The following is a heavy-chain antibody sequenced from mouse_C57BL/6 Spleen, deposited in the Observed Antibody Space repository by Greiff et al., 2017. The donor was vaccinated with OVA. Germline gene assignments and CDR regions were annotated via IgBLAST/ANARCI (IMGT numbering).Heavy chain of an antibody. CDR3: TGGDSSGYSWFAY. V-gene: IGHV6-3*01. D-gene: IGHD3-2*02. Sequence: EVKLVESGGGLVQPGGSMKLSCVASGFTFSNYWMNWVRQSPEKGLEWVAQIRLKSDNYATHYAESVKGRFTISRDDSKSSVYLQMNNLRAEDTGIYYCTGGDSSGYSWFAYWGQGTLVTVSA. J-gene: IGHJ3*01. CDR1: GFTFSNYW. CDR2: IRLKSDNYAT.